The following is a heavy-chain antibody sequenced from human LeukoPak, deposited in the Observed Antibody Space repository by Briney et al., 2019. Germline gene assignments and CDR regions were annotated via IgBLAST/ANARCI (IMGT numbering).Heavy chain of an antibody. CDR2: IWYDGSNK. CDR3: AKGGLPDLNFDY. Sequence: GGSLRLSCAASGFTFSSYGMHWVRQAPGKGLEWVAVIWYDGSNKYYADSVKGRFTISRDNSKNTLYLQMNSLRAEDTAVYYCAKGGLPDLNFDYWGQGTLVTVSS. CDR1: GFTFSSYG. D-gene: IGHD3-16*01. V-gene: IGHV3-33*06. J-gene: IGHJ4*02.